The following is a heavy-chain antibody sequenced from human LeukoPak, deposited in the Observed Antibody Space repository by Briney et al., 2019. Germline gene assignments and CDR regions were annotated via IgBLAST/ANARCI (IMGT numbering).Heavy chain of an antibody. D-gene: IGHD6-19*01. J-gene: IGHJ6*02. V-gene: IGHV3-23*01. CDR3: AKGGAMQWLAYYYYYGMDV. CDR1: GFTFSSYA. CDR2: ISGSGGST. Sequence: QSGGSLRLSCAASGFTFSSYAMSWVRQAPGRGLEWVSAISGSGGSTYYADSVKGRFTISRDNSKNTLYLQMNSLRAEDTAVYYCAKGGAMQWLAYYYYYGMDVWGQGTTVTVSS.